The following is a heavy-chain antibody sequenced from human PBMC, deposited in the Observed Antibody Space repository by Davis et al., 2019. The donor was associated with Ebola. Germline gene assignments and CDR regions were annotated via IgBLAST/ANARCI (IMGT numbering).Heavy chain of an antibody. D-gene: IGHD5-12*01. Sequence: GESLKISCAASGFTFSSYSMNWVRQAPGKGLEWVSSISSSSSYIYYADSVKGRFTISRDNAKNSLYLQMNSLRAEDTAVYYCARGEVVDIVATFDYWGQGTLVTVSS. CDR1: GFTFSSYS. CDR3: ARGEVVDIVATFDY. J-gene: IGHJ4*02. V-gene: IGHV3-21*01. CDR2: ISSSSSYI.